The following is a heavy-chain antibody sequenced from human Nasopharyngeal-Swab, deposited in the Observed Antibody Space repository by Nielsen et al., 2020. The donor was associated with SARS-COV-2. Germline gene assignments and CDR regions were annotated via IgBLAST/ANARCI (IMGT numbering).Heavy chain of an antibody. CDR2: INHSGST. CDR3: ARLTYYYDSSGYTNTHPDY. D-gene: IGHD3-22*01. Sequence: WIRQPPGKGLEWIGEINHSGSTNYNPPLKSRVTISVDTSKNQFSLKLSSVTAADTAVYYCARLTYYYDSSGYTNTHPDYWGQGTLVTVSS. V-gene: IGHV4-34*01. J-gene: IGHJ4*02.